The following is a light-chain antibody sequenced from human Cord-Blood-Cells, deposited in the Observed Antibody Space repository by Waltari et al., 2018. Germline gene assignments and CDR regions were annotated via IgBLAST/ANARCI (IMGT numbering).Light chain of an antibody. CDR3: SSYTSSSTLV. V-gene: IGLV2-14*01. J-gene: IGLJ2*01. Sequence: QSALTQPASVSGSPGQSITISCTGTSSDVGGYDYVTWYQQHPGKAPKLMIYYVINRPPGSSNPFSGSKSGNTASLTISGLQAEDEADYYCSSYTSSSTLVFGGGTKLTVL. CDR2: YVI. CDR1: SSDVGGYDY.